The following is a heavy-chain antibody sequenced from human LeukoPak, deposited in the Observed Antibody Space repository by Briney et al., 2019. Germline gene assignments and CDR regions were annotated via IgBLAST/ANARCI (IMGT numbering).Heavy chain of an antibody. CDR2: IYYSGST. Sequence: QPSETLSLTCTVSGGSISSSSYYWGWVRQPPGKGLEWIGTIYYSGSTYYNPSLKSRVTISVDTSKNQFSLKLSSVTAADTAVYYCARVPMSRLRIRWGMVGYFDYWGQGTLVTVSS. D-gene: IGHD5-12*01. CDR1: GGSISSSSYY. J-gene: IGHJ4*02. CDR3: ARVPMSRLRIRWGMVGYFDY. V-gene: IGHV4-39*01.